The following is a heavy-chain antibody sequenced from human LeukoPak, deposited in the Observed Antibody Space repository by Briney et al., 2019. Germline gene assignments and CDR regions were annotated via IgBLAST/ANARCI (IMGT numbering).Heavy chain of an antibody. CDR2: IKQDGSEK. CDR3: ARARGSTLEWLLPLYFDY. V-gene: IGHV3-7*01. Sequence: GGSLRLSCAASGFSFSSSWMSWVRQAPGKGLGWVANIKQDGSEKYYVDSVKGRFTISRDNAKNSLYLQMKSLRAEDTAVYYCARARGSTLEWLLPLYFDYWGQGTLVTVSS. D-gene: IGHD3-3*01. CDR1: GFSFSSSW. J-gene: IGHJ4*02.